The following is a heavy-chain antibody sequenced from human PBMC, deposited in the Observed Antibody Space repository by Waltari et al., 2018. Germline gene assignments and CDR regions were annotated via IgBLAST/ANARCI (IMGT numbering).Heavy chain of an antibody. CDR1: GFTFSSYA. J-gene: IGHJ4*02. CDR3: AKDSITMIVVVEDFDY. V-gene: IGHV3-23*01. CDR2: ISGRGGST. D-gene: IGHD3-22*01. Sequence: EVQLLESGGGLVQPGGSLRLSCAASGFTFSSYAMSWVRQAPGKGLEWVSAISGRGGSTYYADSVKGRFTISRDNSKNTLYLQMNSLRAEDTAVYYCAKDSITMIVVVEDFDYWGQGTLVTVSS.